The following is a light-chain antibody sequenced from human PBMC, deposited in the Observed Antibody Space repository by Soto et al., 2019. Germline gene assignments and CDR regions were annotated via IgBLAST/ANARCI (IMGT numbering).Light chain of an antibody. CDR3: QQYNTWPLT. Sequence: ETVMTQSPATLSVSPGERPTLSCRASQSVSSNLAWYQQKPGQAPRLLIYDASTRATGIPARFSGSGSGTELALTISSLQSEDVAFYSCQQYNTWPLTFGPGTNVDIK. CDR2: DAS. CDR1: QSVSSN. J-gene: IGKJ3*01. V-gene: IGKV3-15*01.